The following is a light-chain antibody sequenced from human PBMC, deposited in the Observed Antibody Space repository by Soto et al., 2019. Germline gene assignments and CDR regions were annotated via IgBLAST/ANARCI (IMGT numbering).Light chain of an antibody. CDR2: AAS. J-gene: IGKJ3*01. V-gene: IGKV1-39*01. CDR1: QSISSY. Sequence: DIQMTQSPSSLSASVGDRVTITCRASQSISSYLNWYQQKPGKAPKLLIYAASSLQSGVSARCSGSGSGTDFTLTISSLQPEDFAPYYCQQSYSTLFTFGPGTKVDIK. CDR3: QQSYSTLFT.